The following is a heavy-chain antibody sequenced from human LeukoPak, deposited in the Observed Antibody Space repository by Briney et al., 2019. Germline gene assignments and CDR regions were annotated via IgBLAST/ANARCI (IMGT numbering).Heavy chain of an antibody. CDR2: ISGSGGST. D-gene: IGHD6-19*01. CDR1: GFTFSSYA. J-gene: IGHJ4*02. CDR3: VVTGIAVYYFDY. Sequence: GGSLRLSCAASGFTFSSYAMSWVRQAPGKGLEWVSAISGSGGSTYYADSVKGRFTISRDNSKNTLYLQMNSLRAEDTAVYYCVVTGIAVYYFDYWGQGTLVTVPS. V-gene: IGHV3-23*01.